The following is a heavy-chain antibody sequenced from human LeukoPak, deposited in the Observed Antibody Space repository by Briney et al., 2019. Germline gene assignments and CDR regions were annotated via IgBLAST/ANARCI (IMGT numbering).Heavy chain of an antibody. CDR2: ISAYNGKT. CDR3: ARVASVDYYDSSGYYHYYYYYGMDV. J-gene: IGHJ6*02. D-gene: IGHD3-22*01. Sequence: ASVKVSCKASGYTFTSYGISWVRQAPGQGLEWMGWISAYNGKTNYAQKLQGRVTMTTDTSTSTAYMELRSLRSDDTAVYYCARVASVDYYDSSGYYHYYYYYGMDVWGQGTTVTVSS. CDR1: GYTFTSYG. V-gene: IGHV1-18*01.